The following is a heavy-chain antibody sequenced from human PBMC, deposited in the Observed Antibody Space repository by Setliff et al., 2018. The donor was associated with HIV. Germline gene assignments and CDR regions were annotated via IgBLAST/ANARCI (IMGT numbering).Heavy chain of an antibody. D-gene: IGHD5-12*01. CDR2: IYYSGST. V-gene: IGHV4-39*07. CDR3: AGRGGYNDWYFDY. J-gene: IGHJ4*02. CDR1: GGSISSRGYY. Sequence: SETLSLTCTVSGGSISSRGYYWGWIRQPPGKELEWIGSIYYSGSTYYNPSLKSRVAISVDTSESQFSLKLTSVTTADTAMYYCAGRGGYNDWYFDYWGQGALVTVSS.